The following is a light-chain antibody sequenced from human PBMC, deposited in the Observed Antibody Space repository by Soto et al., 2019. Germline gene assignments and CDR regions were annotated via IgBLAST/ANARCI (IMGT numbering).Light chain of an antibody. CDR3: QHYNELPLT. Sequence: MVMTHSPATLSVSPWERATLSFRASQSVSTNLAWYQQKPGQGPRLLIFGASTRAIGIPARFSGSGSGTDFTLTISSLQSEDFAVYYCQHYNELPLTFGGGTKVDIK. J-gene: IGKJ4*01. V-gene: IGKV3-15*01. CDR1: QSVSTN. CDR2: GAS.